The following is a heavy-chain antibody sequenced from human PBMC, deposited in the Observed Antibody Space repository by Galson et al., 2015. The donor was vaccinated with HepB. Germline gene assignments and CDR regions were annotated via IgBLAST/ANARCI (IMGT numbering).Heavy chain of an antibody. CDR2: IWYDGSNK. CDR3: ARGLLYGSGSYYDY. Sequence: SLRLSCAASGFTFSSYGMHWVRQAPGKGLEWVAVIWYDGSNKYYADSVKGRFTISRDNSKNTLYLQMNSLRAEGTAVYYCARGLLYGSGSYYDYWGQGTLGTVSS. CDR1: GFTFSSYG. J-gene: IGHJ4*02. D-gene: IGHD3-10*01. V-gene: IGHV3-33*01.